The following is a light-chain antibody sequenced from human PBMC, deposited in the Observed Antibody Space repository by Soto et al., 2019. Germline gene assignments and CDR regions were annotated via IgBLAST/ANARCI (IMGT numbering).Light chain of an antibody. J-gene: IGLJ2*01. CDR3: AAWDDSLNGVV. V-gene: IGLV1-44*01. Sequence: QSVLTQPPSASGTPGQRITITCSGSSSNIGSNIVNWYQQLPGTAPKLLIYSNNRRPSGVPDRFSGSKSGTSASLAISGLQSEDEADYYCAAWDDSLNGVVFGGRTKVTVL. CDR1: SSNIGSNI. CDR2: SNN.